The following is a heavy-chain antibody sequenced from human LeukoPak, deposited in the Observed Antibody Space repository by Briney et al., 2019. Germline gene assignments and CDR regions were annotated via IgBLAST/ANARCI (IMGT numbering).Heavy chain of an antibody. J-gene: IGHJ3*02. CDR3: ARVGIVATIRGAFDI. D-gene: IGHD5-12*01. Sequence: PGGSLRLSCAASGFTFSSYAMHWVRQAPGKGLEWVAVISYDGSNKYYADSVKGRFTISRDNSKNTLYLQMNSLRAEDTAVYYCARVGIVATIRGAFDIWGQGTMVTVSS. CDR1: GFTFSSYA. V-gene: IGHV3-30*04. CDR2: ISYDGSNK.